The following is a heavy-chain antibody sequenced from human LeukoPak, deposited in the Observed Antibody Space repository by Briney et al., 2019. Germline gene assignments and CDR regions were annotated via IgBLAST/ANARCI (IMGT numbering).Heavy chain of an antibody. J-gene: IGHJ4*02. CDR3: ARGESYYNAIDY. D-gene: IGHD3-10*01. V-gene: IGHV4-34*01. CDR1: GGSFSGYY. CDR2: INHSGST. Sequence: SETLSLTCAVYGGSFSGYYWSWIRQPPGKGLEWIGEINHSGSTNYNPSLKSRVTISVDTSKNQFSLKLSSVTAADTAVYYCARGESYYNAIDYWGQGTLVTVSS.